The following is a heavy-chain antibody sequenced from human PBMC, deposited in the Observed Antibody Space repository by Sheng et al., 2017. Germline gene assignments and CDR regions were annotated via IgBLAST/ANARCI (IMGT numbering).Heavy chain of an antibody. CDR2: IYYSGST. D-gene: IGHD6-13*01. Sequence: QLQLQESGPGLVKPSETLSLTCTVSGGSISSSGCYWGWIRQPPGKGLEWIGSIYYSGSTYYNPSLKSRVTISLDTSRNEYSLKLSSVAAADTAVYYCARGGIGGNQDESRFDFWGQGTMVTVSS. CDR1: GGSISSSGCY. V-gene: IGHV4-39*07. CDR3: ARGGIGGNQDESRFDF. J-gene: IGHJ3*01.